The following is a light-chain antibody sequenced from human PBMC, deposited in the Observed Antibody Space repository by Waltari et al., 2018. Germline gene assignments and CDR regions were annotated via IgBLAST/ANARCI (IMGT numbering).Light chain of an antibody. Sequence: AVLLTQSPVSLSASVGDTVTLTCRASEDVRSYLAWVQQKPGRAPNLLIFGVSTLQSGVPSRFSGAGYGTDFTLTISGLQSEDFAVYYCQQYNNWPPWTFGQGTKVEIK. CDR3: QQYNNWPPWT. CDR2: GVS. J-gene: IGKJ1*01. CDR1: EDVRSY. V-gene: IGKV1D-13*01.